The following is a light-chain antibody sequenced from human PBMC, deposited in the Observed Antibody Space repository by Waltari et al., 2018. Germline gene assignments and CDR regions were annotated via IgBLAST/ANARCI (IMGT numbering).Light chain of an antibody. CDR2: GAS. V-gene: IGKV3-20*01. CDR1: QTVSSSY. Sequence: EIVFTQSPGTLSLSPGERATLSCRASQTVSSSYLAWYQQKPGQAPRLLSYGASSRATGIPGRFSGSGSGTDFTLTISRLEPEDFAVYYCQLFGISPLFTFGPGTKVDI. J-gene: IGKJ3*01. CDR3: QLFGISPLFT.